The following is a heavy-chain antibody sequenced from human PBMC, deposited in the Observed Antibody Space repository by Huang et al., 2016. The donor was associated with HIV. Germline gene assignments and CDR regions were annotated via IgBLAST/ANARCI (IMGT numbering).Heavy chain of an antibody. D-gene: IGHD3-22*01. CDR1: GGSITSSSYY. CDR3: ARHFSYYDSSGYTPWDAFDI. Sequence: QLQLQGSGPGLVKPSETLSLTCTVSGGSITSSSYYWGWIRQPPGKGLEWVGSSYYSGSTDYNPSLKSRGTVSVDTSNNQVSLKLSSGTAADTAVYYCARHFSYYDSSGYTPWDAFDIWGQGTMVTVSS. J-gene: IGHJ3*02. V-gene: IGHV4-39*01. CDR2: SYYSGST.